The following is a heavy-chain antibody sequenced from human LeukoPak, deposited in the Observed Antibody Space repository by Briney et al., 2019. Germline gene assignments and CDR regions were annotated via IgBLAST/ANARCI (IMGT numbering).Heavy chain of an antibody. Sequence: ASVKVSFKASGGTFSSYAISWVRQAPAQGLEWVGRIIPILGNANYAQKFQGRVTITADKSTSTAYMELSSLRSADTDVYYCAMFFSGYDWGALGYWGQGTLVTVSS. D-gene: IGHD5-12*01. J-gene: IGHJ4*02. CDR1: GGTFSSYA. CDR2: IIPILGNA. CDR3: AMFFSGYDWGALGY. V-gene: IGHV1-69*04.